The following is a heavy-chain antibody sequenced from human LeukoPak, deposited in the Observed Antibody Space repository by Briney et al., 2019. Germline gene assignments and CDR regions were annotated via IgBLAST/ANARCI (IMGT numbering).Heavy chain of an antibody. J-gene: IGHJ4*02. Sequence: GGSLRLSCAASGFTFSSYWMHWVRQAPGKGLVWVSRVNTDGRSTSYADSVKGRFTISRDNSKNTLYLQMNSLRAEDTAVYYCARVLSNYYDSSGYYPLDYWGQGTLVTVSS. CDR2: VNTDGRST. D-gene: IGHD3-22*01. CDR3: ARVLSNYYDSSGYYPLDY. CDR1: GFTFSSYW. V-gene: IGHV3-74*01.